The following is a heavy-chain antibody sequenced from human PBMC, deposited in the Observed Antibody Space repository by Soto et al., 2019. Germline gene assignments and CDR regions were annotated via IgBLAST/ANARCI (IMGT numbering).Heavy chain of an antibody. CDR2: IIPILGIA. D-gene: IGHD6-6*01. Sequence: ASVKVSCKASGGTFSSYTISWVRQAPGQGLEWMGRIIPILGIANYAQKFQGRVTITADKSTSTAYMELSSLRSEDTAVYYCARVIAARPKSRWGSLPPNPGIDYWGQGTLVTVSS. V-gene: IGHV1-69*02. CDR3: ARVIAARPKSRWGSLPPNPGIDY. J-gene: IGHJ4*02. CDR1: GGTFSSYT.